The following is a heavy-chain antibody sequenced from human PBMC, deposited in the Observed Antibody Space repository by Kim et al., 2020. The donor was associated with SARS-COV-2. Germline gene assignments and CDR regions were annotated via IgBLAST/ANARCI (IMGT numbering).Heavy chain of an antibody. CDR2: IYYSGST. CDR3: ARMKQLLWFGNDPGYYYGMDV. D-gene: IGHD3-10*01. Sequence: SETLSLTCTVSGGSISSYYWSWIRQPPGKGLEWIGYIYYSGSTNYNPSLKSRVTISVDTSKNQFSLKLSSVTAADTAVYYCARMKQLLWFGNDPGYYYGMDVWGQGTTVTVSS. V-gene: IGHV4-59*01. CDR1: GGSISSYY. J-gene: IGHJ6*02.